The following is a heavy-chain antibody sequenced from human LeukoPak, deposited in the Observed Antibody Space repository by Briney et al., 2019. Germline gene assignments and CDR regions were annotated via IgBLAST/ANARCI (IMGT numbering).Heavy chain of an antibody. CDR2: IHPPDSDT. V-gene: IGHV5-51*01. CDR3: ARWGGYCTGGSCYPLYYFDS. J-gene: IGHJ4*02. CDR1: GYSFTSYW. D-gene: IGHD2-15*01. Sequence: GESLKIFCKGSGYSFTSYWIGWVRQMPGKGLEWMGIIHPPDSDTRYSPSFQGQVTISADKSISTAYLQWNSLKASDTAMYYCARWGGYCTGGSCYPLYYFDSWGQGTLVTVSS.